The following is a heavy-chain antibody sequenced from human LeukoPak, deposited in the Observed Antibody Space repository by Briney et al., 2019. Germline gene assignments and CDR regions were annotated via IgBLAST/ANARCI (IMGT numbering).Heavy chain of an antibody. CDR2: IYYSGST. Sequence: SETLSLTCTVSGGSISSSSYYWGWIRQPPGKGLEWIGSIYYSGSTYYNPSLKSRVTISVDTSKNQFSLKLSPVTAADTAVYYCARRITIPSYYMDVWGKGTTVTISS. CDR1: GGSISSSSYY. CDR3: ARRITIPSYYMDV. J-gene: IGHJ6*03. D-gene: IGHD3-9*01. V-gene: IGHV4-39*01.